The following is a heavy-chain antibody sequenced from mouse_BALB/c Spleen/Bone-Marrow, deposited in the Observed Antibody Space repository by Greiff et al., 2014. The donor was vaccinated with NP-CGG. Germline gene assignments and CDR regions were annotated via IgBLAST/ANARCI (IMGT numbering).Heavy chain of an antibody. J-gene: IGHJ3*01. D-gene: IGHD3-3*01. CDR3: TRYDLTTRAFAY. CDR1: GYSFTSYW. V-gene: IGHV1-61*01. Sequence: QVHVKQSRAELVRPGASVKLSCKASGYSFTSYWMNWVKQRPGQGLEWIGMIHLSDSESRLNQKFKDKATLTVDKSSSTAYMQLSSPTSEDSAVYYCTRYDLTTRAFAYWGQGTLVTVSA. CDR2: IHLSDSES.